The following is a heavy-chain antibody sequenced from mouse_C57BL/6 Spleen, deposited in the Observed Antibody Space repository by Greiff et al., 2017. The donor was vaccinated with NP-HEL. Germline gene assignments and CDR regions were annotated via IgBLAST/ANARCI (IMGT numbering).Heavy chain of an antibody. V-gene: IGHV1-9*01. CDR3: ARGRDSNYAGWFAY. CDR1: GYTFTGYW. J-gene: IGHJ3*01. CDR2: ILPGSGST. D-gene: IGHD2-5*01. Sequence: QVQLKESGAELMKPGASVKLSCKATGYTFTGYWIEWVKQRPGHLLEWIGEILPGSGSTNYHEKFKGTATFPAATSSNTAYMQLSSLTTDDSAIYYCARGRDSNYAGWFAYWGQGTLVTVSA.